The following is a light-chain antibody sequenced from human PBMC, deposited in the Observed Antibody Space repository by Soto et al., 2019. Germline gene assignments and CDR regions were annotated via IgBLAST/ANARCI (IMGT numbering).Light chain of an antibody. CDR3: RRSVISCKA. CDR2: GAS. CDR1: QSVSSSY. J-gene: IGKJ4*01. V-gene: IGKV3-20*01. Sequence: LSSVASQSVSSSYLAWYQQKPGQAPRLLIYGASSRATGIPDRFSGTGAGTDIRLSTSISEPVDIAVYDLRRSVISCKAIGGGTKVDIK.